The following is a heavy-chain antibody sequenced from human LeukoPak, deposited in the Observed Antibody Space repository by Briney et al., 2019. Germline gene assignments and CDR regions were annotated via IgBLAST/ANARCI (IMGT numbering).Heavy chain of an antibody. J-gene: IGHJ4*02. V-gene: IGHV3-7*01. Sequence: PGGSLRLSCAASGFTFSSYWMSWVRQAPGKGLEWVANIKQDGSEKYYVDSVKGRFTTSRDNAKNSLYLQMNSLRAEDTAVYYCASDTYYYDSSGYPSDYWGQGTLVTVSS. CDR1: GFTFSSYW. CDR2: IKQDGSEK. D-gene: IGHD3-22*01. CDR3: ASDTYYYDSSGYPSDY.